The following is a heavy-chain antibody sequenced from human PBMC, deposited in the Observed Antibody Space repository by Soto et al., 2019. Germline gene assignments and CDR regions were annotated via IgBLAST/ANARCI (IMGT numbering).Heavy chain of an antibody. J-gene: IGHJ6*02. D-gene: IGHD6-19*01. Sequence: QLQLQESGPGLVKPSETLSLTCTVSGGSISSSSYYWGWIRQPPGKGLEWIGSIYYSGSTYYNPSRKSRVTISVDTSKNQFSLKLSSVTAADTAVYYCARLRQWLVRREYYYYGMDVWGQGTTVTVSS. CDR1: GGSISSSSYY. CDR2: IYYSGST. CDR3: ARLRQWLVRREYYYYGMDV. V-gene: IGHV4-39*01.